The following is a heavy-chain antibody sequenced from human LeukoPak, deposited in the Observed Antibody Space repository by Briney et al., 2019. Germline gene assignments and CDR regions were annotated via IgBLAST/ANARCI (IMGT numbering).Heavy chain of an antibody. J-gene: IGHJ3*02. CDR2: ISSSDNTI. V-gene: IGHV3-48*01. CDR1: GFAFSDYS. CDR3: ARDRSYYDSSALPTGAFDI. D-gene: IGHD3-22*01. Sequence: GSLRLSCAASGFAFSDYSMNWVRQAPGKGLEWVSYISSSDNTIHYADSVKGRFTISRDNAKNSLYLEMNSLRAEDTAVYYCARDRSYYDSSALPTGAFDIWGQGTMVTVSS.